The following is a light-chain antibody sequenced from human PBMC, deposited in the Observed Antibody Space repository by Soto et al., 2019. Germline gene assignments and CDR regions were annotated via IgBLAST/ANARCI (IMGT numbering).Light chain of an antibody. CDR3: QQRIT. Sequence: EIVLTQSPATLSLSPGERATLSCRASQSVSSYLAWYQQKPGQAPRLLIYDASNRATGIPARFSGSGSETDFTFTIGSLEPEDFAVYYCQQRITFGGGTKVEIK. V-gene: IGKV3-11*01. CDR1: QSVSSY. CDR2: DAS. J-gene: IGKJ4*01.